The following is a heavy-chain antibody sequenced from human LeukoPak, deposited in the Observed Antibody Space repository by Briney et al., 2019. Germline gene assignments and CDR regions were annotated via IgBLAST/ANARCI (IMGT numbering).Heavy chain of an antibody. D-gene: IGHD3-22*01. J-gene: IGHJ4*02. Sequence: GGSLRLSCAASGFTFSTYEMNWVRQAPGKGLEWVSYISSTGSNIYYADSVKGRFTISRDNAKSSLYLLMNSLRTEDTAVYYCAATYYYDGSGDYWGQGTLVTVSS. CDR3: AATYYYDGSGDY. CDR2: ISSTGSNI. V-gene: IGHV3-48*03. CDR1: GFTFSTYE.